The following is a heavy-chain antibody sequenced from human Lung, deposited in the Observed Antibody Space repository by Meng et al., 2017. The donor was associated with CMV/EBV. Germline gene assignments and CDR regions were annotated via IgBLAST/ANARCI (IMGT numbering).Heavy chain of an antibody. V-gene: IGHV3-7*01. CDR3: AAVTPTFDF. J-gene: IGHJ3*01. CDR2: IKQDGSEK. D-gene: IGHD2-15*01. Sequence: SCVASGFSFSSYWMTWVRQAPGKGLEWVASIKQDGSEKYYVDSVKGRFTISRDNANNSLYLQMNSLRAEDTAVYYCAAVTPTFDFWGQGTMVTVSS. CDR1: GFSFSSYW.